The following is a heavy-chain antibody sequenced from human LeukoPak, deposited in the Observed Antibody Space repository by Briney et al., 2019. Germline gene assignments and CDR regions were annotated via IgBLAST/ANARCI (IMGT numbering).Heavy chain of an antibody. V-gene: IGHV3-30*02. CDR2: IRYGGSNK. J-gene: IGHJ4*02. D-gene: IGHD5-18*01. Sequence: GGSLRLSCAASGFTFSSYGMHWVRQAPGKGLEWVAFIRYGGSNKYYADSVKGRFTISRDNSKNTLYLQMNSLRAEDTAVYYCAKDRDSYGVGYCFDYWGQGTLVTVSS. CDR1: GFTFSSYG. CDR3: AKDRDSYGVGYCFDY.